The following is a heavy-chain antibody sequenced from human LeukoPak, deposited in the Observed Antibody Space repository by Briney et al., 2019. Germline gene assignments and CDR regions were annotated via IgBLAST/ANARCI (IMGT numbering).Heavy chain of an antibody. CDR1: GFTFPTYW. V-gene: IGHV3-7*01. J-gene: IGHJ4*02. CDR2: IKGDESAR. Sequence: PGGSLRLSCAASGFTFPTYWMACVRQAPGKGLECVANIKGDESARHQADSVKGRFTISRDNTQDSVYLQMSSLRGEDRAVYYCARDVGGSLDYWGQGTLVTVSS. CDR3: ARDVGGSLDY. D-gene: IGHD1-26*01.